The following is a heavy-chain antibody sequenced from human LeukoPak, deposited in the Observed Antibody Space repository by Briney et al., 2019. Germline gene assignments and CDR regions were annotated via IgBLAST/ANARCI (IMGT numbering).Heavy chain of an antibody. D-gene: IGHD1-26*01. V-gene: IGHV1-69*06. CDR2: IIPIFGTA. CDR1: GGTFSSYA. J-gene: IGHJ4*02. CDR3: ARGPYSGSYYYDY. Sequence: SVKVSCKASGGTFSSYAISWVRQAPGQGLEWMGGIIPIFGTANYAQKFQGRDTITADKSTSTAYMELSSLRSEDTAVYYCARGPYSGSYYYDYWGQGTLVTVSS.